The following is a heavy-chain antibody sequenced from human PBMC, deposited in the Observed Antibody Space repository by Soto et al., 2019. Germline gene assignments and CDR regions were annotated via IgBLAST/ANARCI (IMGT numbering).Heavy chain of an antibody. D-gene: IGHD3-3*01. CDR1: GYTLTELS. Sequence: QVQLVQSGAVVKKPGASVKVSCQVSGYTLTELSLHWVRQAPGKGLEWMGGFDPEDGETIYAQKFQGRVTMTEDTSTDTAYMELNSLRSEDTAVYYCTSGQRPLRFLEWLSRYYFDFWGQGTLVTVSS. CDR3: TSGQRPLRFLEWLSRYYFDF. CDR2: FDPEDGET. J-gene: IGHJ4*02. V-gene: IGHV1-24*01.